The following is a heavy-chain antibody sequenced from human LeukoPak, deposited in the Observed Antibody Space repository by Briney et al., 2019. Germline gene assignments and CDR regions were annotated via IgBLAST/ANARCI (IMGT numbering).Heavy chain of an antibody. V-gene: IGHV3-73*01. CDR2: VRSKAVYYAT. D-gene: IGHD3-9*01. Sequence: RGSLKLSREASGFTARVFSLRWVPHAPGEGLERVGRVRSKAVYYATAYSASVPGRFTTTRDDSTNTTYLQMNSLKPEDTAIYYCGTFDWGSFPNWGQGSRVTVSS. CDR1: GFTARVFS. CDR3: GTFDWGSFPN. J-gene: IGHJ4*02.